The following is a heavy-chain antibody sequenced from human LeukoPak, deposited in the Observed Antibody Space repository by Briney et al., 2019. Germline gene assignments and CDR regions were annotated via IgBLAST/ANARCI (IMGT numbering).Heavy chain of an antibody. CDR1: GGSISSHY. V-gene: IGHV4-59*11. CDR2: IYYSGST. D-gene: IGHD3-10*01. J-gene: IGHJ4*02. Sequence: SETLSLTCTVSGGSISSHYWSWIRQPPGKTLEWIGYIYYSGSTNYNPSLRSRVAISVDSSKNQFSLKLNSVTAADTAVYYCARGSGQWGFDSWGQGTLVTVSS. CDR3: ARGSGQWGFDS.